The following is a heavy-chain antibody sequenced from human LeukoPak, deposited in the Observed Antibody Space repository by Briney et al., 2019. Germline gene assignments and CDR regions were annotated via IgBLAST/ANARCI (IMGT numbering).Heavy chain of an antibody. CDR1: GASISSSRFY. CDR3: ARDHDGHNLGRGPFGD. Sequence: PSETLSLTCSVSGASISSSRFYWGWIRQPPGQGLEWIGSIHYVGSTYYNPSFHNRVTISVDTSKNQFSLRLTSVTAADTAMYFCARDHDGHNLGRGPFGDWGQGTLVAVSS. V-gene: IGHV4-39*07. D-gene: IGHD5-24*01. CDR2: IHYVGST. J-gene: IGHJ4*02.